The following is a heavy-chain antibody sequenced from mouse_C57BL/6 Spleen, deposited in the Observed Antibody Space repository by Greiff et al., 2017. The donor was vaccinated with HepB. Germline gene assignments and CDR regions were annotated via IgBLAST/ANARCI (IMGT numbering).Heavy chain of an antibody. CDR1: GYSFTDYN. Sequence: VQLQQSGPELVKPGASVKISCKASGYSFTDYNMNWVKQSNGKSLEWIGVINPNYGTTSYNQKFKGKATLTVDQSSSTAYMQLNSLTSEDSAVYYCASPRGSSPYWYFDVWGTGTTVTVSS. CDR3: ASPRGSSPYWYFDV. V-gene: IGHV1-39*01. J-gene: IGHJ1*03. CDR2: INPNYGTT. D-gene: IGHD1-1*01.